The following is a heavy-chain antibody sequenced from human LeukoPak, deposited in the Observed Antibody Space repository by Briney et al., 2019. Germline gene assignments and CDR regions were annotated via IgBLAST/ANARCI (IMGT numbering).Heavy chain of an antibody. V-gene: IGHV1-2*02. D-gene: IGHD6-25*01. CDR1: GYTFTGYY. CDR2: INPNSGGT. Sequence: ASVKVSCKASGYTFTGYYMHWVRQAPGQGLEWMGWINPNSGGTNYAQKFQGRVTMTRDTSISTTYMELSRLRSGDTAVYYCARATATPGKYMDVWGQGTTVTVSS. CDR3: ARATATPGKYMDV. J-gene: IGHJ6*02.